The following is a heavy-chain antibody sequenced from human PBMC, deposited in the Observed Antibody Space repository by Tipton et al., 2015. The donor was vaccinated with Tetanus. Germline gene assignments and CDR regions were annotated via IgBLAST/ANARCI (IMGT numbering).Heavy chain of an antibody. CDR2: IIPIFGTA. CDR3: AREGGGYSYGYSNNWFDP. CDR1: GGTFSSYA. Sequence: QLVQSGAEVKKPGSSVKVSCKASGGTFSSYAISWVRQAPGQGLEWMGGIIPIFGTANYAQKFQGRVTITADESTSTAYMELSSLRSEDTAVYYCAREGGGYSYGYSNNWFDPWGQGTLVTVSS. D-gene: IGHD5-18*01. V-gene: IGHV1-69*01. J-gene: IGHJ5*02.